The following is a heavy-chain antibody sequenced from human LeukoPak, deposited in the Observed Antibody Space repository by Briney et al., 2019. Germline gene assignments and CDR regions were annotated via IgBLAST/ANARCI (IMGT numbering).Heavy chain of an antibody. Sequence: PSETLSLTCTVSGGSISSSSYYWGWIRQPPGKGLEWIGSIYYSGSTYYNPSLKSRVTISVDTSKNQFSLKLSSVTAADTAVYYCARPIRDYWGQGTLVTVSS. V-gene: IGHV4-39*07. CDR3: ARPIRDY. J-gene: IGHJ4*02. CDR1: GGSISSSSYY. CDR2: IYYSGST.